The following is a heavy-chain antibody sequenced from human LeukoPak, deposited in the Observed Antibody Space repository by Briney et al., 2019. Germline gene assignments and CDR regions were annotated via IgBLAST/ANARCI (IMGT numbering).Heavy chain of an antibody. Sequence: PGGSLRLSCAASGFTFSSYWMSWVRQAPGKGLEWVANIKQDGSEKYYVDSVKGRFTISRDNAKNSLYLQMNSLRAEDMALYYCAKGVLRYFDWLTNWFDPWGQGTLVTVSS. CDR1: GFTFSSYW. CDR3: AKGVLRYFDWLTNWFDP. CDR2: IKQDGSEK. V-gene: IGHV3-7*03. J-gene: IGHJ5*02. D-gene: IGHD3-9*01.